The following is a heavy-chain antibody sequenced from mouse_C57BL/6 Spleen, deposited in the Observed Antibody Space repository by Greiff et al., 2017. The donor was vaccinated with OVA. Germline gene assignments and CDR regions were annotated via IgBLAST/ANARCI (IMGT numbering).Heavy chain of an antibody. D-gene: IGHD1-1*01. J-gene: IGHJ4*01. CDR1: GFSLTSYA. CDR3: ARNYGSSYGYAMDY. V-gene: IGHV2-9-1*01. CDR2: IWTGGGT. Sequence: VQLVESGPGLVAPSQSLSITCTVSGFSLTSYAISWVRQPPGKGLEWLGVIWTGGGTNYTSALKSRLSISKDNSKSQVFLKMNSLQTDDTARYYCARNYGSSYGYAMDYWGQGTSVTVSS.